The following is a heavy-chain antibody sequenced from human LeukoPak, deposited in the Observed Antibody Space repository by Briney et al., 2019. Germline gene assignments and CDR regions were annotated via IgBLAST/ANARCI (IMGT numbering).Heavy chain of an antibody. D-gene: IGHD2-2*01. CDR2: ISGDGGST. V-gene: IGHV3-43*02. CDR3: ARRYCSSTSCL. CDR1: GFTFDDYA. Sequence: GGSLRLSCAASGFTFDDYAMHWVRQAPGKGLEWVSLISGDGGSTYYADSVKGRFTISRDNSKNSLYLQMNSLRAEDTAVYYCARRYCSSTSCLWGQGTLSPSPQ. J-gene: IGHJ4*02.